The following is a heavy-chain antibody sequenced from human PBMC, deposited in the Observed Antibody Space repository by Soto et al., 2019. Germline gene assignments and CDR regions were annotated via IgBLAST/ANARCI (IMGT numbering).Heavy chain of an antibody. Sequence: AGRSLRRSCSAAGFTFSSYAMSWVRQAPGQGLEWVSAISGSGGSTYYADSVKGRFTISRDNSKNTLYLQMNSLRAEDTAVYYCAKAPSDPLASSWHDAFDIWGQGTRVTVSS. V-gene: IGHV3-23*01. CDR3: AKAPSDPLASSWHDAFDI. J-gene: IGHJ3*02. CDR1: GFTFSSYA. D-gene: IGHD6-13*01. CDR2: ISGSGGST.